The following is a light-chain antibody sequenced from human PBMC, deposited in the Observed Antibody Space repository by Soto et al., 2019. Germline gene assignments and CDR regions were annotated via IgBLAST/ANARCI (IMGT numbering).Light chain of an antibody. CDR2: EVY. Sequence: QSVLTQPASVSGSPGQSITIPCTGTSRDFGDYNYVSWYQQHPGKAPKLLIYEVYNRPAGVSDRFSGSKSGNTASLTISGLQTGDEGDYYCSSYSSTNTLYVFGTGTNVTVL. CDR3: SSYSSTNTLYV. J-gene: IGLJ1*01. V-gene: IGLV2-14*01. CDR1: SRDFGDYNY.